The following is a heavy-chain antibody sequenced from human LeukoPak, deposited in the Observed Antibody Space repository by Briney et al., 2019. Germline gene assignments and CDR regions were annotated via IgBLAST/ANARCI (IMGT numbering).Heavy chain of an antibody. Sequence: QSGGSLRLSCTVSGFTFGDYTMSWFRQAPGKGLEWVGFIRSKAYGGTTEYAASVKGRFTISRDDSKSIAYLQMNSLQSEDTAVYYCTRNILGIAWFDPWGQGTLVTVSS. J-gene: IGHJ5*02. CDR3: TRNILGIAWFDP. CDR2: IRSKAYGGTT. D-gene: IGHD7-27*01. V-gene: IGHV3-49*03. CDR1: GFTFGDYT.